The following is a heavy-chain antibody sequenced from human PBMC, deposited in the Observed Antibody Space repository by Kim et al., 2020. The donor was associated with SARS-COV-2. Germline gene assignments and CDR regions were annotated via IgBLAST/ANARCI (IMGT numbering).Heavy chain of an antibody. Sequence: SVKVSCKASGGTFSSYAINWVRQAPGQGLEWMGRIIPILDIANFAQKLHGRVTITADKSTGTAYMELRSLRPEDTAVYYCARDGEYSGYDWVFDYWGQGTLVTVSS. J-gene: IGHJ4*02. CDR3: ARDGEYSGYDWVFDY. CDR2: IIPILDIA. CDR1: GGTFSSYA. V-gene: IGHV1-69*04. D-gene: IGHD5-12*01.